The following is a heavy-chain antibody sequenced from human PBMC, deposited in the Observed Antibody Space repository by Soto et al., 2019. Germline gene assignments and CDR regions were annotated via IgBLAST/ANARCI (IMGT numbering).Heavy chain of an antibody. D-gene: IGHD3-10*01. J-gene: IGHJ4*02. CDR1: GFTFSSYA. CDR3: AREFAPGSPNSDY. V-gene: IGHV3-23*01. Sequence: PGGSLRLSCSASGFTFSSYAMSWVRQAPGKGLEWVSTFTRSGNTYYADSVKGRFTISRDNSKNTLYLQMDSLRAEDTAVYYCAREFAPGSPNSDYWRLGTLVIVSS. CDR2: FTRSGNT.